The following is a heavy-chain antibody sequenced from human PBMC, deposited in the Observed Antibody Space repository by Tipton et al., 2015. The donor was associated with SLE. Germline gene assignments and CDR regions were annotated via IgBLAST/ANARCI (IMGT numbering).Heavy chain of an antibody. CDR1: GGSFSGYY. Sequence: LRLSCAVYGGSFSGYYWSWIRQPPGKGLEWIGEINHSGSTNYNPSLKSRVTISVDTSKNQFSLKLSSVTAADTAVYYCARDLPDTRAPPDAFDIWGQGTMVTVSS. V-gene: IGHV4-34*01. J-gene: IGHJ3*02. D-gene: IGHD1-14*01. CDR2: INHSGST. CDR3: ARDLPDTRAPPDAFDI.